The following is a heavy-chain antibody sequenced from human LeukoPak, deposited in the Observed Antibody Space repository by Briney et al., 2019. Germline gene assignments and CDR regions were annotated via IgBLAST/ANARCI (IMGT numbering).Heavy chain of an antibody. CDR1: GFTFSSYA. J-gene: IGHJ4*02. D-gene: IGHD3-22*01. CDR3: ASDSSGYSPFDY. V-gene: IGHV3-30-3*01. Sequence: GGSLRLSCAASGFTFSSYAMHWVRQAPGKGLEWVAVISYDGSNKYYADSVKGRFTISRDNSKNTLYLQMNSLRAEDTAVYYCASDSSGYSPFDYWGQGTLVTVSS. CDR2: ISYDGSNK.